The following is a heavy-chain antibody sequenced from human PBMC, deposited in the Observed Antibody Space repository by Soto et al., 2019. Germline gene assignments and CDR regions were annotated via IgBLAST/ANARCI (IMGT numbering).Heavy chain of an antibody. CDR2: IYYSGST. CDR1: GGSISSYY. V-gene: IGHV4-59*01. Sequence: PSETLSLTCTVSGGSISSYYWSWIRQPPGKGLEWIGYIYYSGSTNYNPSLKSRVTISVDTSKNQFSLKLRPLTAADTAVYYCARAGDTAMTPFDYWGQETLVTVSS. J-gene: IGHJ4*02. CDR3: ARAGDTAMTPFDY. D-gene: IGHD5-18*01.